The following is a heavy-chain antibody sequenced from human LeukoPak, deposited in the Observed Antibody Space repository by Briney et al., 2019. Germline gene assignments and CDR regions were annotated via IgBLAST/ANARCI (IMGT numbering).Heavy chain of an antibody. CDR1: GFPFNAYW. Sequence: GGSLRLSCAASGFPFNAYWMTWVRQAPGKGLEWVANIRQDGDTKYYVDSVKGRFTISRDNAKNSLYLQMNNLRVEDTAVYFCARGQRLGSWGQGTLVIVSS. D-gene: IGHD3-9*01. CDR3: ARGQRLGS. CDR2: IRQDGDTK. J-gene: IGHJ4*02. V-gene: IGHV3-7*01.